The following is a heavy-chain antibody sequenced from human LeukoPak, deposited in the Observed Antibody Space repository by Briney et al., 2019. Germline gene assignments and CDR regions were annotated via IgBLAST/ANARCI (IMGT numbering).Heavy chain of an antibody. Sequence: ASVKVSCKASGYTFTGYYMHWVRQAPGQGLEWMGWINPNSGGTNYAQKFQGRVTMTRDTSTSTVYMELSSLRSEDTAVYYCARDGEYYDFWSGYYISVRYFDYWGQGTLVTVSS. CDR2: INPNSGGT. CDR3: ARDGEYYDFWSGYYISVRYFDY. V-gene: IGHV1-2*02. CDR1: GYTFTGYY. D-gene: IGHD3-3*01. J-gene: IGHJ4*02.